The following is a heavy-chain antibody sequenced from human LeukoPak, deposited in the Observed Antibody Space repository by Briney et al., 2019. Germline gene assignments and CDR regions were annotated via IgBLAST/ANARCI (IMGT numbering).Heavy chain of an antibody. CDR3: ARDGRSSSWYHYYGMDV. V-gene: IGHV3-30-3*01. CDR1: GFTFSNYA. D-gene: IGHD6-13*01. Sequence: PGRSLRLSCAASGFTFSNYAMYWARQAPGKGLEWVAVMSYDGSNKYYADSVKGRFTISRDNSKNTLYLQMNSLRAEDTAVYYCARDGRSSSWYHYYGMDVWGQGTTVIVSS. J-gene: IGHJ6*02. CDR2: MSYDGSNK.